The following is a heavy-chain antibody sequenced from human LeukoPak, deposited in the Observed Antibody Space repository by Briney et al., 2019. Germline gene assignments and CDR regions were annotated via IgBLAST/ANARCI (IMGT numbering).Heavy chain of an antibody. CDR3: ARPYYYDSSGYYLNY. CDR1: GDSFIRHT. Sequence: GGSLRLSCVGSGDSFIRHTMIWVRRAPGKGLEWIAYISSSSSTIYYADSVKGRFTISRDNAKNSLYLQMNSLRAEDTAVYYCARPYYYDSSGYYLNYWGQGTLVTVSS. V-gene: IGHV3-48*01. D-gene: IGHD3-22*01. CDR2: ISSSSSTI. J-gene: IGHJ4*02.